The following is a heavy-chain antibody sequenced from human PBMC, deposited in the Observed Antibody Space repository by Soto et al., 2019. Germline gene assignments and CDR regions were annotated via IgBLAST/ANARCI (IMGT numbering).Heavy chain of an antibody. CDR3: ARDSIVLRFLEPHRWVPDRDAFDL. V-gene: IGHV1-18*04. CDR2: ISAYNGNT. J-gene: IGHJ3*01. Sequence: ASVKVSCKACGYTFTSYGISWVRQAPGQGLEWMGWISAYNGNTNYAQKLQGRVTMTTDTSTSTAYMELRSLRSDDTAVYYCARDSIVLRFLEPHRWVPDRDAFDLWRQGTLGTVSS. CDR1: GYTFTSYG. D-gene: IGHD3-3*01.